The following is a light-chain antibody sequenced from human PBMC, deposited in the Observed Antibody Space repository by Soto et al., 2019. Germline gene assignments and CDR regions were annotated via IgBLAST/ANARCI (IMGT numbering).Light chain of an antibody. Sequence: DIVMTQSPDSPAVSLGERATINCKSSQNVLYRSNNKNCLSWYQQKPGQPPKLLIYWASTRESGVPDRFSGSGSGADFTLTISSLQAEDVAVYYCQQYYSTPYTFGQGTKLEIK. V-gene: IGKV4-1*01. J-gene: IGKJ2*01. CDR2: WAS. CDR1: QNVLYRSNNKNC. CDR3: QQYYSTPYT.